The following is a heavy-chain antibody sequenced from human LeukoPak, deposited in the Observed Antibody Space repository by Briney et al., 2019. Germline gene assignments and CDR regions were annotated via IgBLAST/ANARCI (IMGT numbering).Heavy chain of an antibody. V-gene: IGHV3-66*01. J-gene: IGHJ4*02. CDR3: ARDRGGYYYYPLDY. CDR1: GFTVSANY. Sequence: GGFLRLSCVASGFTVSANYMTWVRQAPGKGLEWVSLMYSNGDTYYAESVKGRFTLSRDTSKNTLYLHMNSLKVEDTALYYCARDRGGYYYYPLDYWGQGILVTVSS. CDR2: MYSNGDT. D-gene: IGHD3-22*01.